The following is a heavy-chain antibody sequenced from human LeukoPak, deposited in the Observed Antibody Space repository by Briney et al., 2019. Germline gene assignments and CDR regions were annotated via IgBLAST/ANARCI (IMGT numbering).Heavy chain of an antibody. CDR3: AKDRIDIVVVPAASSFDY. CDR2: ISWNSGSI. Sequence: GGSLRLSCAASGFTFDDYAMHWVRQAPGKGLEWVSGISWNSGSIGYADSVKGRFTISRDNAKNSLYLQMSSLRAEDTALYYCAKDRIDIVVVPAASSFDYWGQGTLVTVSS. CDR1: GFTFDDYA. D-gene: IGHD2-2*01. V-gene: IGHV3-9*01. J-gene: IGHJ4*02.